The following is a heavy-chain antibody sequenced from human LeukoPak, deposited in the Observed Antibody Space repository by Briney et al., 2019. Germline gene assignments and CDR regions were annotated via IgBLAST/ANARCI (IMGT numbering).Heavy chain of an antibody. CDR2: ISGDGVNT. D-gene: IGHD5-18*01. Sequence: GGSLRLSCAASGFTSDDYAMHWVRQAPGKCLEWVSLISGDGVNTYYAGSVKGRFTISRDNSKSSLYLQMNSLRTEDTALYYCTKGPDRARTSDYWGQGTLVTVSS. CDR1: GFTSDDYA. J-gene: IGHJ4*02. CDR3: TKGPDRARTSDY. V-gene: IGHV3-43*02.